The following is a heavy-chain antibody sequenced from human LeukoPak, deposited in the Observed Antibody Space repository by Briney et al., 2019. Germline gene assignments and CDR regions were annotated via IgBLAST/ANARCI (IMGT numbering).Heavy chain of an antibody. D-gene: IGHD5-18*01. CDR3: ARNTAPDY. Sequence: PSETLSLTCAVYGGSFSGYYWSWIRQPPGKGLEWIGEINHSGSTNYNPSLKSRVTISVDTSKDQFSLELSSVTAADTAVYYCARNTAPDYWGQGTLVTVSS. CDR1: GGSFSGYY. V-gene: IGHV4-34*01. CDR2: INHSGST. J-gene: IGHJ4*02.